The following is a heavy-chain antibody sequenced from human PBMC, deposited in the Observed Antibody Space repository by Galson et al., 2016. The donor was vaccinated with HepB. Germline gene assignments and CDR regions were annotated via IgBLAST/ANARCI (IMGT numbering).Heavy chain of an antibody. Sequence: SLRLSCAASGFTVSTNYMSWVRQAPGKGLEWVSVIYSDDSTYYADSVKGRSTISRDNSKNTVYFQLNSLRVEDTAVYYCARDSPLPAAFDYWGQGTLVTVTS. J-gene: IGHJ4*02. V-gene: IGHV3-66*01. CDR1: GFTVSTNY. CDR2: IYSDDST. CDR3: ARDSPLPAAFDY. D-gene: IGHD2-2*01.